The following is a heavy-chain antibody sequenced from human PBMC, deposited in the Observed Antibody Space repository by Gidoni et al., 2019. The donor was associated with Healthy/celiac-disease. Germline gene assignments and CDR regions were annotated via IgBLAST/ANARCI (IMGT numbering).Heavy chain of an antibody. Sequence: QVQLQQWGAGLLKPSETLSLTCAVYGGSFSGYYWSWIRQPPGKGLEWIGEINHSGSTNYNPSLKSRVTISVDTSKNQFSLKLSSVTAADTAVYYCARVLVPAEPGDYYYYYMDVWGKGTTVTVSS. V-gene: IGHV4-34*01. J-gene: IGHJ6*03. CDR2: INHSGST. CDR1: GGSFSGYY. D-gene: IGHD2-2*01. CDR3: ARVLVPAEPGDYYYYYMDV.